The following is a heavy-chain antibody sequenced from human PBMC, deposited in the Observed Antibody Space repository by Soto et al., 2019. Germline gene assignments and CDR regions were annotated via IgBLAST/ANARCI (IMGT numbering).Heavy chain of an antibody. Sequence: ASVKVSCKASGYTFTSYGISCVRQAPGQGLEWMGWISAYNDNTNYAQKLQGRVTMTTDTSTSTAYMELRSLRSDDTAVYYCARDQLDCSSTSCYETYYYYYGMDVWGQGTTVTVSS. J-gene: IGHJ6*02. CDR1: GYTFTSYG. D-gene: IGHD2-2*01. CDR2: ISAYNDNT. V-gene: IGHV1-18*01. CDR3: ARDQLDCSSTSCYETYYYYYGMDV.